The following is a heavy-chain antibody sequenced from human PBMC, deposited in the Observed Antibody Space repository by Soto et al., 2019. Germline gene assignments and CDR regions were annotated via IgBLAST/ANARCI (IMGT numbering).Heavy chain of an antibody. D-gene: IGHD3-3*01. CDR1: GGSFSGYY. Sequence: SETLSLTCAVYGGSFSGYYWSWIRQPPGKGLEWIGEINHSGSTNYSPSLKSRVTISVDTSKNQFSLKLSSVTAADTAVYYCARGAYDFWSGYQETYYYYYGMDVWGQGTTVTVSS. CDR3: ARGAYDFWSGYQETYYYYYGMDV. V-gene: IGHV4-34*01. CDR2: INHSGST. J-gene: IGHJ6*02.